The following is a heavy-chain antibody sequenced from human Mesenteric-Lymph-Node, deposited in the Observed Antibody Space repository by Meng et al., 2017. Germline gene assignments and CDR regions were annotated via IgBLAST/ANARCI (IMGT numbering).Heavy chain of an antibody. D-gene: IGHD3-22*01. CDR2: IHPGDSDS. V-gene: IGHV5-51*01. CDR1: GYKFTTYW. CDR3: ARSDSSGYYYLFGY. Sequence: GGSLRLSCTGSGYKFTTYWIGWVRQMPGKGLEWMGIIHPGDSDSRYRPSFQGQVTISDDNSISTAYLQWSSPKASDTAMYYCARSDSSGYYYLFGYWGQGTLVTVSS. J-gene: IGHJ4*02.